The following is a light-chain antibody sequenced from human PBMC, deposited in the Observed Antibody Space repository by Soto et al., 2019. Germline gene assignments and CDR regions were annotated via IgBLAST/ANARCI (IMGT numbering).Light chain of an antibody. V-gene: IGKV3-15*01. CDR1: QSVSSN. CDR2: GAS. CDR3: HQRTNWPPET. Sequence: EIVMTQSPSTLCVSPGERASLSCRASQSVSSNLAWYQQKPGQAPRLLIYGASTRATGIPARFSGSGSGTDFTLTISSLEPEDFAVYYCHQRTNWPPETFGQGTRLEIK. J-gene: IGKJ5*01.